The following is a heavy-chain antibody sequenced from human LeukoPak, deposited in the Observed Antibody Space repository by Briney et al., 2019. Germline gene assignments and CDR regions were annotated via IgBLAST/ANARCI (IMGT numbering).Heavy chain of an antibody. V-gene: IGHV3-23*01. J-gene: IGHJ4*02. Sequence: GGSLRLSCAASGFTFSSYAMSWVRQAPGMGLEWVTAISGSGGSTYYADSVKGRFTISSDNSKNTLYLQMNSLRAEDTAVYYCAKSPSYYDILTGAYYFDYWGQGTLVTVSS. CDR2: ISGSGGST. CDR1: GFTFSSYA. CDR3: AKSPSYYDILTGAYYFDY. D-gene: IGHD3-9*01.